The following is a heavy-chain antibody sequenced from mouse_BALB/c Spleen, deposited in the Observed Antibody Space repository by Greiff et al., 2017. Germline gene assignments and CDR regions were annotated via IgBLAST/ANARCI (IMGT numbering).Heavy chain of an antibody. V-gene: IGHV5-6*02. D-gene: IGHD3-3*01. Sequence: DVKLVESGGDLVKPGVSLKLSCAASGFTFSSYGMSWVRQTPDKRLEWVATISSGGSYTYYPDSVKGRFTISRDNAKNTLYLQMSSLKSEDTAMYYCARQRDVYYAMDYWGQGTSVTVSS. CDR2: ISSGGSYT. J-gene: IGHJ4*01. CDR1: GFTFSSYG. CDR3: ARQRDVYYAMDY.